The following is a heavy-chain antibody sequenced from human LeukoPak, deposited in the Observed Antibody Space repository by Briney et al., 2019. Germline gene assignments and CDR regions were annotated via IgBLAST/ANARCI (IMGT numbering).Heavy chain of an antibody. V-gene: IGHV1-69*13. CDR1: GGTFSSYA. D-gene: IGHD3-10*01. CDR2: IIPIFGTA. Sequence: EASVKVSCKASGGTFSSYAISWVRQAPGQGLEWMGGIIPIFGTANYAQKFQGRVTITADESTSTAYMELSSLRSEDTAVYYCARATIGELAVDYFDYWGQGTLVTVSS. J-gene: IGHJ4*02. CDR3: ARATIGELAVDYFDY.